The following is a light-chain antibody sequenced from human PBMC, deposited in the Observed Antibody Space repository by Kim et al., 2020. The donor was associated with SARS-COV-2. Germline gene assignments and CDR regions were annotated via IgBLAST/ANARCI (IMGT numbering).Light chain of an antibody. CDR2: YDD. CDR1: SSNIGNHN. J-gene: IGLJ3*02. Sequence: KTLTISCAGSSSNIGNHNVNWYQQVPGKAPKVVMYYDDLLPSGVSDRFSGSKSDTSASLAISGLQSEDEADYYCAAWDDSLNAWVFGGGTQLTVL. V-gene: IGLV1-36*01. CDR3: AAWDDSLNAWV.